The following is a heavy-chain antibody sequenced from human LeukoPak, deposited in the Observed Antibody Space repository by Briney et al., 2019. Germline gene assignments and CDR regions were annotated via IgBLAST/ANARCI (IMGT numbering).Heavy chain of an antibody. CDR1: GYTFTGYY. J-gene: IGHJ6*02. Sequence: ASVKVSCKASGYTFTGYYMHWVRQAPGQGLEWMGWINPNSGGTNYAQKFQGWVTMTRDTSISTAYMELSRLRSDDTAVYYCARSSGYDSYYYGMDVWGQGTTVTVSS. CDR2: INPNSGGT. D-gene: IGHD5-12*01. V-gene: IGHV1-2*04. CDR3: ARSSGYDSYYYGMDV.